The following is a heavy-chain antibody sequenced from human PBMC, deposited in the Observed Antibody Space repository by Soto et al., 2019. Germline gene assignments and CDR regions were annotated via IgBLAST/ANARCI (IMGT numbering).Heavy chain of an antibody. CDR3: TTDAPLRFLEWSADAFDI. J-gene: IGHJ3*02. CDR1: GFTFSNAW. D-gene: IGHD3-3*01. V-gene: IGHV3-15*07. Sequence: GGSLRLSCAASGFTFSNAWINWVRQAPGKGLEWVGRIKSKTDGGTTDYAAPVKGRFTISRDDSKNTLYLQMNSLKTEDTAVYYCTTDAPLRFLEWSADAFDIWGQGTMVTVSS. CDR2: IKSKTDGGTT.